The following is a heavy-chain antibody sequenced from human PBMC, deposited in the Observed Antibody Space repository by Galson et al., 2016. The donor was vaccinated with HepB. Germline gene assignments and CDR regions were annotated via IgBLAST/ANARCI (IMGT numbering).Heavy chain of an antibody. CDR2: MYYSGST. CDR3: ARHTSVSGTRGFDS. D-gene: IGHD3-3*01. CDR1: GGSISSSGYY. J-gene: IGHJ4*01. V-gene: IGHV4-39*01. Sequence: SETLSLTCSVSGGSISSSGYYWGWIRQPPGKGLEWVGSMYYSGSTYYNPSLKSRVTISVDTSKNQFSLKLSSVTAADTAVYYCARHTSVSGTRGFDSWGQGTLVTVSS.